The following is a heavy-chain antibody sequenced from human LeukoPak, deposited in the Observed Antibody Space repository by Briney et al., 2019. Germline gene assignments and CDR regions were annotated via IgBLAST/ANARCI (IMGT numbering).Heavy chain of an antibody. Sequence: PGGSLRLSCAASEFTFSSYWMSWVRQAPGKGLEWVANIKQDGGQIYYLESVKGRFTVSRDNAKNSLYLQMNSLRAEDTAVYYCARDLVGDYCSSTSCYRTDYYGMGVWGQGTTVTVSS. CDR1: EFTFSSYW. CDR2: IKQDGGQI. V-gene: IGHV3-7*01. CDR3: ARDLVGDYCSSTSCYRTDYYGMGV. D-gene: IGHD2-2*01. J-gene: IGHJ6*02.